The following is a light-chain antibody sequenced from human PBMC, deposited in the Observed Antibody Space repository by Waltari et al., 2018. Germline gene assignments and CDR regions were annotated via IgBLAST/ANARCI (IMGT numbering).Light chain of an antibody. CDR2: KDT. CDR3: QSADSSGSVV. CDR1: ALSKQY. Sequence: SFELTQPPSLSVSPGQTARTTCSGDALSKQYAHWHQQRPGLAPGLVIYKDTERPSGIPGRFSGSSSGTTVTLTISGVQAEDEADYYCQSADSSGSVVFGGGTKLTVL. J-gene: IGLJ2*01. V-gene: IGLV3-25*03.